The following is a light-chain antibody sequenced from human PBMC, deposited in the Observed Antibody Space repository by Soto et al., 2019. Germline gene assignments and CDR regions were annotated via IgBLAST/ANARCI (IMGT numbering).Light chain of an antibody. V-gene: IGLV2-14*01. CDR2: EVS. CDR3: SSYTSSSLYV. J-gene: IGLJ1*01. Sequence: QAVVTQPASVSGSPGQSITISCTGTSSDVGGYNYVSWYQQHPGKAPKLMIYEVSNRPSGVSNRFSGSKSGNTASLTISGLQAEDEADYYCSSYTSSSLYVFGTGTKVTLL. CDR1: SSDVGGYNY.